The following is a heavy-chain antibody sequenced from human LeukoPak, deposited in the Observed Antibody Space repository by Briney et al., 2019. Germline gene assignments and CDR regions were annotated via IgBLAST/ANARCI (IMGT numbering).Heavy chain of an antibody. V-gene: IGHV3-53*01. J-gene: IGHJ4*02. CDR2: IYSGGNT. Sequence: PGGSLRLSCAASGLTVSSNYMSWVRQAPGRGLECVSVIYSGGNTYYADSVKGRFTISRDNSKNTLYLQMNSLRAEDTAVYYCARGSGWYVYFDYWGQGTLVTVSS. CDR3: ARGSGWYVYFDY. CDR1: GLTVSSNY. D-gene: IGHD6-19*01.